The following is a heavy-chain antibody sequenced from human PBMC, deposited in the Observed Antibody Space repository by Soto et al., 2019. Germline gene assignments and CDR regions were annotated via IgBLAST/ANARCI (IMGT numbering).Heavy chain of an antibody. CDR3: VKDTPAWRQVWGYDY. V-gene: IGHV3-23*01. D-gene: IGHD5-18*01. CDR2: IGVSDGST. J-gene: IGHJ4*02. CDR1: GFTFSAYA. Sequence: GGSLRLSCAASGFTFSAYAMCWVRQPPGKGLGWVSSIGVSDGSTCYADSVKGRFTISRDNSENTLYLQMNGLRADDTAVYYCVKDTPAWRQVWGYDYWGQGALVTVYS.